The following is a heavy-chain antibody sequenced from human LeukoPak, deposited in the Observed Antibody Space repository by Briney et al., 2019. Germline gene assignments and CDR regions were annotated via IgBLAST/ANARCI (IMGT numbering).Heavy chain of an antibody. CDR3: AREVVVITTGHYYYYMDV. D-gene: IGHD3-22*01. Sequence: SGPTLVKPTQTLTLTCTFSGFSLSTSGMCVSWVRQPPGKALEWLALIDRDDDKYYSTSLKTRLTISKDTSKNQVVLTMTNMDPVDTATYYCAREVVVITTGHYYYYMDVWGKGTTVTVSS. J-gene: IGHJ6*03. CDR1: GFSLSTSGMC. V-gene: IGHV2-70*20. CDR2: IDRDDDK.